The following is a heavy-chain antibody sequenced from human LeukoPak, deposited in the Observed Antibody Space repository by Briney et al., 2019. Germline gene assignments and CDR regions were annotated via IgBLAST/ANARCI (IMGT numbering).Heavy chain of an antibody. V-gene: IGHV4-61*02. CDR3: ARAITYYYDSSGFEP. CDR1: GGSISSGSYY. CDR2: IYTSGST. J-gene: IGHJ5*02. D-gene: IGHD3-22*01. Sequence: PSQTLSLTCTVSGGSISSGSYYWSWIRQPAGKGLEWIGRIYTSGSTNYNPSLKSRVTISVDTSKNQFSLKLSSVTAADTAVYYCARAITYYYDSSGFEPWGQGTLVTVSS.